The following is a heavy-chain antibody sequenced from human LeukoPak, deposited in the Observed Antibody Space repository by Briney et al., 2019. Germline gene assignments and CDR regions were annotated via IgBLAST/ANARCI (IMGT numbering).Heavy chain of an antibody. J-gene: IGHJ6*03. Sequence: GESLKISCKGSGYSFTSYGISWVRQAPGQGLEWMGWISAYNGNTNYAQKLQGRVTMTTDTSTSTAYMELRSLRSDDTAVYYCARDSSREYQLLHYYYYYMDVWGKGTTVTISS. CDR2: ISAYNGNT. CDR3: ARDSSREYQLLHYYYYYMDV. CDR1: GYSFTSYG. D-gene: IGHD2-2*01. V-gene: IGHV1-18*01.